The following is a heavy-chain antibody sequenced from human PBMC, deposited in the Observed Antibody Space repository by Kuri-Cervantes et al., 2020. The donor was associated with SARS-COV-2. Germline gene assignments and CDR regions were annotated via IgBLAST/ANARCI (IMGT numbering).Heavy chain of an antibody. J-gene: IGHJ4*02. CDR2: ISGAGDST. CDR1: GFTFRNYG. CDR3: AKVSNILELLDPFDY. D-gene: IGHD1-7*01. Sequence: GGSLRLSCAPSGFTFRNYGMHWVRLAPGKGLEWASGISGAGDSTYYADSVKGRFTISRDNSKNTLYLQMNSLRAEDTAVYYCAKVSNILELLDPFDYWGQGTLVTVSS. V-gene: IGHV3-23*01.